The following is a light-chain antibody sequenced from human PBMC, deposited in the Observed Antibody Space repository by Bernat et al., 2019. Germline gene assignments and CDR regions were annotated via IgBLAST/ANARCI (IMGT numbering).Light chain of an antibody. J-gene: IGLJ2*01. V-gene: IGLV3-1*01. CDR3: QAGDGSPEVV. Sequence: SYELTQPPSVSVSPGQTASITCSGDKLGDRYPSWYQQRPGQSPILVIYQHNKRPSGIPERFSGSTSGNTATLTISGTLAIDEADYYCQAGDGSPEVVFGGGTKLTVL. CDR2: QHN. CDR1: KLGDRY.